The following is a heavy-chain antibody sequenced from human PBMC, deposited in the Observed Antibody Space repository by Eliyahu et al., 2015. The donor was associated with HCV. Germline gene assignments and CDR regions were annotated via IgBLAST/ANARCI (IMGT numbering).Heavy chain of an antibody. CDR1: GFTFSDYY. D-gene: IGHD3-16*02. V-gene: IGHV3-11*05. CDR3: ARDRYDYVWGSYRTPYWYFDL. J-gene: IGHJ2*01. Sequence: QVQLVESGGGLVKPGGSLRLSXAASGFTFSDYYMXWIRQAPGKGLGWVSYISSSSSYTNYADSVKGRFTISRDNAKNSLYLQMNSLRAEDTAVYYCARDRYDYVWGSYRTPYWYFDLWGRGTLVTVSS. CDR2: ISSSSSYT.